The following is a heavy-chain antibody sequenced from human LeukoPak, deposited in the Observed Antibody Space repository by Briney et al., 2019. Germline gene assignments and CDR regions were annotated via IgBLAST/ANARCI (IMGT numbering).Heavy chain of an antibody. J-gene: IGHJ5*02. V-gene: IGHV4-34*01. CDR3: ATVALTGWTFDP. D-gene: IGHD7-27*01. Sequence: SETLSLTCAVYGGPLSGYYWAWIRQPPGKGLEWIGEINHRGSTTYNPSLKSRVTISVDTSKNQFSLKLSSVTAADTAIYYCATVALTGWTFDPWGQGTLVTVSS. CDR2: INHRGST. CDR1: GGPLSGYY.